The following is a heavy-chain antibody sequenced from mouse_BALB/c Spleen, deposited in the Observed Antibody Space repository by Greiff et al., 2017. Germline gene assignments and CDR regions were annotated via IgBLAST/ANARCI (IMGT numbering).Heavy chain of an antibody. Sequence: EVKLEESGPSLVKPSQTLSLTCSVTGDSITSGYWNWIRKFPGNKLEYMGYISYSGSTYYNPSLKSRISITRDTSKNQYYLQSNSVTTEDTATYYCARYDDGYWGYFDVWGAGTTVTVSS. V-gene: IGHV3-8*02. CDR3: ARYDDGYWGYFDV. CDR2: ISYSGST. D-gene: IGHD2-3*01. CDR1: GDSITSGY. J-gene: IGHJ1*01.